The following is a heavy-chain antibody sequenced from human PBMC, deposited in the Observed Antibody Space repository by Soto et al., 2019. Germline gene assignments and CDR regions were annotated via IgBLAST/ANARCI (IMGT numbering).Heavy chain of an antibody. CDR2: INAGNGNT. J-gene: IGHJ5*02. V-gene: IGHV1-3*01. D-gene: IGHD6-6*01. CDR3: ARNLGSSIAAPDNWFDP. Sequence: ASVKVSCKASGYTFTSYAMHWVRQAPGQRLEWMGWINAGNGNTKYSQKFQGRVTITRDTSASTAYMELSSLRSEDTAVYYCARNLGSSIAAPDNWFDPWGQGTLVTVSS. CDR1: GYTFTSYA.